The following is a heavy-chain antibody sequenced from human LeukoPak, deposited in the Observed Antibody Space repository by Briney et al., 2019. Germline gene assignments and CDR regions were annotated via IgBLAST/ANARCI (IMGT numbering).Heavy chain of an antibody. CDR2: ISSSSIYI. CDR3: ARDLSTYYYYMDV. V-gene: IGHV3-21*01. CDR1: GFTFSSYS. Sequence: GGSLRLSCAASGFTFSSYSMNWVRQAPGKGLEWFSSISSSSIYIYYADSVKGRFTISRDNAKNSLYLHMNSLRAEDRAVYYCARDLSTYYYYMDVWGKGTTVTVSS. J-gene: IGHJ6*03.